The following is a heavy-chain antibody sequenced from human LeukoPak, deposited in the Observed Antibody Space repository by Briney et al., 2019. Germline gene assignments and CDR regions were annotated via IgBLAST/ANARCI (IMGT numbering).Heavy chain of an antibody. J-gene: IGHJ4*02. CDR1: GFTFSSYG. Sequence: GGSLRLSCAASGFTFSSYGMHWVRQAPGKGLEWGAFIRYDGSNKYYADSVKGRFTISRDNSKNTLYLQMNSLRAEDTAVYYCANTGPTIAVAIGRSYWGQGTLVTVSS. V-gene: IGHV3-30*02. D-gene: IGHD6-19*01. CDR3: ANTGPTIAVAIGRSY. CDR2: IRYDGSNK.